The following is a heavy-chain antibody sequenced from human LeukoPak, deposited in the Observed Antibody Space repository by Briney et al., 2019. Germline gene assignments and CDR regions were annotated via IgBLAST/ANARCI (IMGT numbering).Heavy chain of an antibody. CDR3: ARNGYSSGWYPCWFDP. D-gene: IGHD6-19*01. J-gene: IGHJ5*02. CDR1: GCSLNNYY. V-gene: IGHV4-59*01. Sequence: SETLSLTCTVSGCSLNNYYWSWIRQPPGKGLEWIGYVYYSGSTKYNPTLKSRVTTSVDTSKNQFSLKLDSVTAADTAVYYCARNGYSSGWYPCWFDPWGQGTLVTVSS. CDR2: VYYSGST.